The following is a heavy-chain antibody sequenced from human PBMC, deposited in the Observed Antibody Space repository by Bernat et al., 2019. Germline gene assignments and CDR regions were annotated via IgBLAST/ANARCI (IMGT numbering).Heavy chain of an antibody. CDR3: ARGRGCSGGSCYGYYYMDV. CDR2: IYYSGST. Sequence: QVQLQQWGAGLLKPSETLSLTCAVYGGSFSGYYWSWIRQPPGKGLEWIGYIYYSGSTNYNPSLKSRVTISVDTSKNQFSLKLSSVTAADTAVYYCARGRGCSGGSCYGYYYMDVWGKGTTVTVSS. CDR1: GGSFSGYY. V-gene: IGHV4-34*11. J-gene: IGHJ6*03. D-gene: IGHD2-15*01.